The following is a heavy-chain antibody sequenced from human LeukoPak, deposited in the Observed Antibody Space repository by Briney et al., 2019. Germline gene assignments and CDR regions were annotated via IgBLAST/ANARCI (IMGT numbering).Heavy chain of an antibody. J-gene: IGHJ4*02. CDR2: INHSGST. Sequence: PSETLSLTCAVYGGSFSGYYWSWIRQPPGKGLEWIGEINHSGSTNYNPSLRSRVTISVDTSKNQFYLKLNSVTAADTAVYYCARWYCTSTTCYHLAYWGQGTLVTVSS. V-gene: IGHV4-34*01. CDR1: GGSFSGYY. D-gene: IGHD2-2*01. CDR3: ARWYCTSTTCYHLAY.